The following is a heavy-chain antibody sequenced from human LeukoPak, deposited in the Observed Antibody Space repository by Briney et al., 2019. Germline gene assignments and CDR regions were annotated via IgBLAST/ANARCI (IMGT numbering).Heavy chain of an antibody. Sequence: GGSLRLSCAASGFTFSSYAMSWVRQAPGKGLEWVSAISASDVSTYYADSVKGRFTISRDNSKNTLYLQMNSLRAEDTAVYYCVKVTGIAPAGIFDYWGQGTLVTVSS. CDR3: VKVTGIAPAGIFDY. V-gene: IGHV3-23*01. CDR1: GFTFSSYA. D-gene: IGHD6-13*01. J-gene: IGHJ4*02. CDR2: ISASDVST.